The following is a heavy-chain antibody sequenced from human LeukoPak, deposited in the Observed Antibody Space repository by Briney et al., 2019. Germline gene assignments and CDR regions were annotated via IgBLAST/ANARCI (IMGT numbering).Heavy chain of an antibody. V-gene: IGHV1-46*01. D-gene: IGHD3-22*01. CDR1: GYTFTSYY. Sequence: ASVKVSCKASGYTFTSYYMHWVRQAPGQGLEWMGIINPSGGSTSYAQKLQGRVTMTTDTSTSTAYMELRSLRSDDTAVYYCAIHYYDSSGYLYYFDYWGQGTLVTVSS. CDR3: AIHYYDSSGYLYYFDY. J-gene: IGHJ4*02. CDR2: INPSGGST.